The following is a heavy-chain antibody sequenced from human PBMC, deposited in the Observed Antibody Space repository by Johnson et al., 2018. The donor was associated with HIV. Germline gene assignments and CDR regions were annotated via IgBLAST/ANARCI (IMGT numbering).Heavy chain of an antibody. J-gene: IGHJ3*02. V-gene: IGHV3-15*01. CDR2: IKSKTDGGTT. CDR3: TTDLASDAFDI. CDR1: GFRFSNAW. Sequence: VQLVESGGGLVKPGDYLRLSCTASGFRFSNAWMGWVRQAPGKGLEWLGRIKSKTDGGTTDYAAPVKGRFTISRDDSKNTLYLQMNSLKTEDTAVYYCTTDLASDAFDIWGQGTMVTVSS.